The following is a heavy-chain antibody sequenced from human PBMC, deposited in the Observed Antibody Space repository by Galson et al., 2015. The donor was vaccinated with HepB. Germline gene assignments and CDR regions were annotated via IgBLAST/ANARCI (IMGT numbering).Heavy chain of an antibody. D-gene: IGHD3/OR15-3a*01. V-gene: IGHV4-39*02. Sequence: SETLSLTCTVSGDSISSSNYYWAWIRQPPGKGLEWIATIYHRGDTYYNPSLQHRVTISIDTSRNEFYLKVKSGTAAGTAVYYCARDRYSHNLDAEYWGQGTLVTVSS. J-gene: IGHJ4*02. CDR3: ARDRYSHNLDAEY. CDR1: GDSISSSNYY. CDR2: IYHRGDT.